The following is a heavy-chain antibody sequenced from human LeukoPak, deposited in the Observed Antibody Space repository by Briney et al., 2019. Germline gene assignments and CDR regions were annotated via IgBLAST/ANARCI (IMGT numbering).Heavy chain of an antibody. Sequence: QAGGSLRLSCETSGFPFSDHWMNWVRQAPGKGLEWVANISKDGSNKHYLDSVRGRFIISRDNAKSSLYLHMNSLRVEDTGVYYCARDFWNYFDYWGQGTLVTVSS. CDR2: ISKDGSNK. CDR3: ARDFWNYFDY. J-gene: IGHJ4*02. CDR1: GFPFSDHW. V-gene: IGHV3-7*01. D-gene: IGHD3-3*01.